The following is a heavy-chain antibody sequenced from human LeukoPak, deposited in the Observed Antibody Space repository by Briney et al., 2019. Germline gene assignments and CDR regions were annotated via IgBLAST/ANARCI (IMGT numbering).Heavy chain of an antibody. CDR2: ISSSSSYI. CDR3: ARDTPSYCSGGSCYG. J-gene: IGHJ4*02. V-gene: IGHV3-21*01. CDR1: GFTFSSYS. D-gene: IGHD2-15*01. Sequence: GGSLRLSCAASGFTFSSYSMNWVRQAPGKGLEWVSSISSSSSYIYYADSVKGRFTISRDNAKNSLYLQMNSLRAEGTAVYYCARDTPSYCSGGSCYGWGQGTLVTVSS.